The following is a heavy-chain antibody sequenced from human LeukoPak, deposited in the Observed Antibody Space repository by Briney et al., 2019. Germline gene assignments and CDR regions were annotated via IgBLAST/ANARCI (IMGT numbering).Heavy chain of an antibody. Sequence: GGSLRLSCSASGFTFSNYVMHWVRQAPGKGLEYVSAVSTNGGDTYYADSVEGRFTISRDNSKNTLYLQMSSLGVEDTATYYCVKDGRQGIVAANYGSHWGQGTLVTVSS. CDR1: GFTFSNYV. D-gene: IGHD1-26*01. V-gene: IGHV3-64D*09. CDR3: VKDGRQGIVAANYGSH. CDR2: VSTNGGDT. J-gene: IGHJ4*02.